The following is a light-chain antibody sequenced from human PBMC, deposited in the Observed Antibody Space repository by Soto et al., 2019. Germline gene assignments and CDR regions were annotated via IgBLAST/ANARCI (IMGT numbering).Light chain of an antibody. CDR2: DVS. Sequence: QSVLTQPASVSGSPGQSITISCTGTSSDLGVYNYVSWYQQHPAKAPKLMIYDVSNRPSGVSNRFSGSKSGNTASLTISGLQAEDEADYYCSSYTSSDTLVFGTGTKVTVL. V-gene: IGLV2-14*03. J-gene: IGLJ1*01. CDR3: SSYTSSDTLV. CDR1: SSDLGVYNY.